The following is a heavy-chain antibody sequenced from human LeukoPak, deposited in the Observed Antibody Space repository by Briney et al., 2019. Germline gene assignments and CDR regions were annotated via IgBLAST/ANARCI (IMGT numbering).Heavy chain of an antibody. CDR1: GYTFTSYG. Sequence: ASVKVSCKASGYTFTSYGISWVRQAPGQGLGWMGWVSTYNGNTNYAHNLQGRVTMTTDTSTSTAYMELRSLRSDDTAVYYCARDYSSGWPNFDYWGQGTLVTVSS. D-gene: IGHD6-19*01. J-gene: IGHJ4*02. CDR2: VSTYNGNT. V-gene: IGHV1-18*01. CDR3: ARDYSSGWPNFDY.